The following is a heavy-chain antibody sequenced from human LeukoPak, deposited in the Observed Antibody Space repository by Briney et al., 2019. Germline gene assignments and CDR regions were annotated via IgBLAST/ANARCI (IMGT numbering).Heavy chain of an antibody. D-gene: IGHD3-22*01. V-gene: IGHV4-59*01. CDR1: GGSISSYY. Sequence: SETLSLTCTVSGGSISSYYWNWIRQPPGKGLEWIGNIYYSGSTNYNPSLKSRVTISVDTSKNQFSLKLSSVTAADTAVYYCTRGSIAYYYMDVWGKGTTVTISS. CDR3: TRGSIAYYYMDV. J-gene: IGHJ6*03. CDR2: IYYSGST.